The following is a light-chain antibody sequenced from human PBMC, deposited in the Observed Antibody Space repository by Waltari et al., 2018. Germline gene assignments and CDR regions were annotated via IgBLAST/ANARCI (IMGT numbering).Light chain of an antibody. CDR3: QQRSNWPYT. CDR2: DAS. J-gene: IGKJ2*01. CDR1: QTVRTF. Sequence: EIVLTQSPATLSLSPGERATLSCRASQTVRTFLAWDQQKPGQAPRLLIFDASSRATGIPAKFRGSGSGTDFTLTVSNLEPEDFAVYYCQQRSNWPYTFGQGTRVDIK. V-gene: IGKV3-11*01.